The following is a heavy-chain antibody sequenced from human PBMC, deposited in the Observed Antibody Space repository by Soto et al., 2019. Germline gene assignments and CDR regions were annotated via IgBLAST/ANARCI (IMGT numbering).Heavy chain of an antibody. V-gene: IGHV4-4*02. CDR3: ARAKLCNSLSCPHSFDT. CDR2: VYHSGST. Sequence: QVHLQESGPGLVNASGTLSLTCGVSGGSISTNNWWSWVRQTPGQGLEWIAEVYHSGSTNYNPSLKSRLTISVDQPKNQFSLRLTSVTAADSAVYYCARAKLCNSLSCPHSFDTWGQGTLVSVSS. CDR1: GGSISTNNW. D-gene: IGHD2-2*01. J-gene: IGHJ4*02.